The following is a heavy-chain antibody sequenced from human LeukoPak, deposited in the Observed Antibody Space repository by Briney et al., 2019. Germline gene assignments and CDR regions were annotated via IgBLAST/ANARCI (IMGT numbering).Heavy chain of an antibody. J-gene: IGHJ4*02. V-gene: IGHV4-59*12. CDR2: IYYSGST. CDR1: GGSICSYY. Sequence: SETLSLTCTVSGGSICSYYWSWIRQPPGKGLEWIGYIYYSGSTNYNPSLKSRVTISVDTSKNQFPLKLSSVTAADTAVYFCARVKYGDYSKDFDYWGQGTLVTVSS. D-gene: IGHD4-17*01. CDR3: ARVKYGDYSKDFDY.